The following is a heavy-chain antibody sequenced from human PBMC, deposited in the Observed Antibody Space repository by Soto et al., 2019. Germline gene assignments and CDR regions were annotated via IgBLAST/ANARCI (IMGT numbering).Heavy chain of an antibody. CDR2: IYYSGST. J-gene: IGHJ5*02. CDR1: GGSISSGGYY. CDR3: ARRLLHNWFDP. Sequence: PSETLSLTCTVSGGSISSGGYYWSWIRQHPGKGLEWSGYIYYSGSTYYNPSLKSRVTISVDTSKNQFSLKLSSVTAADTAVYYCARRLLHNWFDPWGQGTLVTVSS. V-gene: IGHV4-31*03. D-gene: IGHD2-21*02.